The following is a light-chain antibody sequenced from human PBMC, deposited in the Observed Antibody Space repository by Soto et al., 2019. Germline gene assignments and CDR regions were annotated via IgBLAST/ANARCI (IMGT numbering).Light chain of an antibody. CDR1: SGDVGGYIS. Sequence: QSALTQPRSVSGSPGQSVTISCTATSGDVGGYISVSWYQQHPGKAPKLMIYDVSQRPSGVPDRFSGSKSGNTASLTISGLQAEDEADYYCCSYAGSYDSVVFGGGTQLTVL. CDR2: DVS. J-gene: IGLJ3*02. CDR3: CSYAGSYDSVV. V-gene: IGLV2-11*01.